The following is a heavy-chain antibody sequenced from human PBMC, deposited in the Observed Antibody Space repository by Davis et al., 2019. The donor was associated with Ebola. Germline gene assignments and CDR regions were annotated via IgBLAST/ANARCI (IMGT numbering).Heavy chain of an antibody. Sequence: ASVKVSCKASGYTFTSYGISWVRQAPGQGLEWMEWISAYNGNTNYAQKLQGRVTMTTDTSTSTAYMELRSLRSDDTAVYYCARDVTMVRGAGWFDPWGQGTLVTVSS. D-gene: IGHD3-10*01. CDR2: ISAYNGNT. J-gene: IGHJ5*02. CDR1: GYTFTSYG. CDR3: ARDVTMVRGAGWFDP. V-gene: IGHV1-18*04.